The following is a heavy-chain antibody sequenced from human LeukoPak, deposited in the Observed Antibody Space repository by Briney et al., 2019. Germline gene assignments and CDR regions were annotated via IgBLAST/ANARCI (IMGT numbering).Heavy chain of an antibody. CDR1: GYTFTGYY. CDR3: ARWGTYYYDSSGYPNFDY. V-gene: IGHV1-2*02. Sequence: ASVKVSCKASGYTFTGYYMHWVRQAPGQGLEWMGWINPNSGGTNYGQKFQGRVTMTRDTSISTAYMELSRLRSDDTAVYYCARWGTYYYDSSGYPNFDYWGQGTLVTVSS. D-gene: IGHD3-22*01. J-gene: IGHJ4*02. CDR2: INPNSGGT.